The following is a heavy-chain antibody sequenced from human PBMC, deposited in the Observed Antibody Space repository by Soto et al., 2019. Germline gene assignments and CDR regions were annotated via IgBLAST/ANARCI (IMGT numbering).Heavy chain of an antibody. J-gene: IGHJ6*02. CDR2: ISGSGGST. D-gene: IGHD3-22*01. CDR3: AKSKASDYYDSSGSHLYYYYGMDV. CDR1: GFTFSSYA. V-gene: IGHV3-23*01. Sequence: PGGSLRLSCAASGFTFSSYAVSWVRQAPGKGLEWVSAISGSGGSTYYADSVKGRFTISRDNSKNTLYLQMNSLRAEDTAVYYCAKSKASDYYDSSGSHLYYYYGMDVWGQGTTVTVSS.